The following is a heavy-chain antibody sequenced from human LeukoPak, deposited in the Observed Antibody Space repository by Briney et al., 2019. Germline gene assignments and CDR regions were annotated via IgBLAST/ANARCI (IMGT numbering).Heavy chain of an antibody. D-gene: IGHD6-13*01. CDR2: ISAYNGNT. J-gene: IGHJ3*02. Sequence: GASVKVSCKASGYTFTSYGITWVRQAPGQGLEWMGWISAYNGNTNYAQKLQGRVTMTTDTSTSTVYMELSSLRSEDTAVYYCAREGVAAGGTDAFDIWGQGTMVTVSS. V-gene: IGHV1-18*01. CDR3: AREGVAAGGTDAFDI. CDR1: GYTFTSYG.